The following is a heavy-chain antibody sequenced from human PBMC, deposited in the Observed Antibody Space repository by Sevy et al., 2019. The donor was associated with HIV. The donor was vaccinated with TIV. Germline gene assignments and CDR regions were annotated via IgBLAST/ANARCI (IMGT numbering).Heavy chain of an antibody. CDR3: SMEDGYNYFDY. CDR1: GFTLNKAW. J-gene: IGHJ4*02. V-gene: IGHV3-15*07. D-gene: IGHD5-12*01. Sequence: GGSLRLSCAASGFTLNKAWMNWVRQAPGKGLEWVGRIKSETDGGTTDYAEPVKGRVSISKDDSKNTLYLQMNSLKFEDTAVYYCSMEDGYNYFDYWGQGALVTVSS. CDR2: IKSETDGGTT.